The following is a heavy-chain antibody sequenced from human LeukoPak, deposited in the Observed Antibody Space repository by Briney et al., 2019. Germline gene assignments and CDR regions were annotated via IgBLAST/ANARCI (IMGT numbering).Heavy chain of an antibody. D-gene: IGHD6-13*01. CDR2: INHSGST. J-gene: IGHJ3*02. CDR1: GGSFSGYY. CDR3: ARRPLSIAASRRAFDI. Sequence: SETLSLTCAVYGGSFSGYYWSWIRQPPGKGLEWIGEINHSGSTNYNPSLKSRVTISVDTSKNQFSLKLSSVTAADTAVYYCARRPLSIAASRRAFDIWGQGTMVTVSS. V-gene: IGHV4-34*01.